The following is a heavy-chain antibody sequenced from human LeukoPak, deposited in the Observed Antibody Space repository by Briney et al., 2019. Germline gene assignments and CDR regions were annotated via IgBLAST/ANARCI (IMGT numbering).Heavy chain of an antibody. CDR1: GFTFSSYE. D-gene: IGHD3-10*01. J-gene: IGHJ4*02. V-gene: IGHV3-48*03. CDR2: ISSSGSTI. CDR3: ARDDYGSGSWNGY. Sequence: GGSLRLSCAASGFTFSSYEMNWVRQAPGKGLEWVSYISSSGSTIYYADSVKGRFTISRDNAKNSLYLQMNSLRAEDTALYYCARDDYGSGSWNGYWGQGTLVTVSS.